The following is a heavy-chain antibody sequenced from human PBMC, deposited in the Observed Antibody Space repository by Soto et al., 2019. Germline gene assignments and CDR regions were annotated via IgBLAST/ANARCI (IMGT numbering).Heavy chain of an antibody. CDR1: GFTFSDHY. Sequence: GGSLRLSCAASGFTFSDHYMDWVRQAPGKGLEWVGRTRNKANSYTTEYAASVKGRFTISRDDSKNSLYLQMNSLKTEDTAVYYCARASRFGDSSGYYPYYFDYWGQGTLVTVSS. V-gene: IGHV3-72*01. CDR2: TRNKANSYTT. J-gene: IGHJ4*02. D-gene: IGHD3-22*01. CDR3: ARASRFGDSSGYYPYYFDY.